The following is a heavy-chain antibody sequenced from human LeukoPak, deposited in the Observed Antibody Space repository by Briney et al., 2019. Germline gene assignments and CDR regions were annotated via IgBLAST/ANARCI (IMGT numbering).Heavy chain of an antibody. J-gene: IGHJ6*02. V-gene: IGHV1-2*04. Sequence: ASVKVSCKASGYTFTGYYMHWVRQAPGQGLEWMGWINPNSGGTNYAQKFQGWVTMTRDTSISTAYMELSRLRSDDTAVYYCARGPGIAAAGNSYYYGMDVWGQGTTVTVSS. CDR3: ARGPGIAAAGNSYYYGMDV. CDR1: GYTFTGYY. CDR2: INPNSGGT. D-gene: IGHD6-13*01.